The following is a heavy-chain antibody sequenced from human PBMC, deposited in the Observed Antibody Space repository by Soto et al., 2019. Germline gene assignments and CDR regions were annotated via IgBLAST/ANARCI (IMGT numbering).Heavy chain of an antibody. CDR3: ATDGALYDSSAYYFLY. J-gene: IGHJ4*02. V-gene: IGHV1-69*01. Sequence: QVQLVQSGPEVKKPGSSVKVSCKASGGTFSRYTINWVRQAPGQGLEWMGGITPMLGKPNYAQKFQGRVTINADESTRTGYMELRSLRSDDTDVYYCATDGALYDSSAYYFLYWGQGTLVAVSS. D-gene: IGHD3-22*01. CDR1: GGTFSRYT. CDR2: ITPMLGKP.